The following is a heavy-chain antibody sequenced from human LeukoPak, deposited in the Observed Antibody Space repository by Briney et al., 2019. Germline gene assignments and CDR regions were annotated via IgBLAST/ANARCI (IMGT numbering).Heavy chain of an antibody. CDR3: SRGLDSRKLGY. CDR2: IHPSGMS. D-gene: IGHD3-22*01. J-gene: IGHJ4*02. Sequence: PSETLSLTCTVSGASLNSHHQYWNWIRQSRGKVLEWIGSIHPSGMSYNNQCLESRVTMSTDTSKNQFSLNLSSVTAADTAVYFCSRGLDSRKLGYWGQGILVTVSS. V-gene: IGHV4-31*03. CDR1: GASLNSHHQY.